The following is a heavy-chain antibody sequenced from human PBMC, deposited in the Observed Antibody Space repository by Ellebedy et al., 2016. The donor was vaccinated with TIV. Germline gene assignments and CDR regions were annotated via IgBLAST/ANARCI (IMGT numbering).Heavy chain of an antibody. J-gene: IGHJ5*02. V-gene: IGHV6-1*01. CDR3: AREERSSGWYAPLGP. CDR2: TYYRSKWYN. CDR1: GDSVSSNSAA. Sequence: SETLSLTXAISGDSVSSNSAAWNWIRQSPSRGLEWLGRTYYRSKWYNDYAVSVKSRITINPDTSKNQFSLQLNSVTPEDTAVYYCAREERSSGWYAPLGPWGQGTLVTVSS. D-gene: IGHD6-19*01.